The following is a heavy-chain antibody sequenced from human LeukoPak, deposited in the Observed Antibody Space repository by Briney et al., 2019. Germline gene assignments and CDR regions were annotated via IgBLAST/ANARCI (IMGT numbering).Heavy chain of an antibody. CDR3: ARDGGGYSGYDSFDY. D-gene: IGHD5-12*01. V-gene: IGHV1-69*04. CDR2: IIPILGIA. J-gene: IGHJ4*02. CDR1: GGTFSRYA. Sequence: GASVKVCCKASGGTFSRYAISWVRQAPGQGLEWMGRIIPILGIANYAQKFQGRVTITADKSTSTAYMELSSLRSEDTAVYYCARDGGGYSGYDSFDYWGQGTLVTVSS.